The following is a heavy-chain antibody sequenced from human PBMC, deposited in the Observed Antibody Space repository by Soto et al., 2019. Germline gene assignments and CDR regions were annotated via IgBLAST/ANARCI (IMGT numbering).Heavy chain of an antibody. D-gene: IGHD4-17*01. CDR3: AKALSDYGDYVGAFDI. J-gene: IGHJ3*02. CDR1: GFTFSSYA. V-gene: IGHV3-23*01. CDR2: ISGSGGST. Sequence: PGGSLRLSCAASGFTFSSYAMSWVRQAPGKGLEWVSAISGSGGSTYYADSVKGRFTISRDNSKNTLYLQMNSLRAEDTAVYYCAKALSDYGDYVGAFDIWGQGTMVTVSS.